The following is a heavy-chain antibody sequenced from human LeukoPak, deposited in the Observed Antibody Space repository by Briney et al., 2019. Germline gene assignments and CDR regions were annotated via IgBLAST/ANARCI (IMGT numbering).Heavy chain of an antibody. CDR1: GGSFSGYY. Sequence: NPSETLSLTCAVYGGSFSGYYWSWIRQPPGKGLEWIGEINHSGSTNYNPSLKSRVTISVDTSKNQFSLKLSSVTAADTAVYYCVRGDSSSWYRTYYYYYMDVWGKGTTVTVSS. D-gene: IGHD6-13*01. V-gene: IGHV4-34*01. J-gene: IGHJ6*03. CDR3: VRGDSSSWYRTYYYYYMDV. CDR2: INHSGST.